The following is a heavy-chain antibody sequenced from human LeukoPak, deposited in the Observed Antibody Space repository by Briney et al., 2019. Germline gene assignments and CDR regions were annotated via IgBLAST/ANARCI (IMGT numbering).Heavy chain of an antibody. Sequence: SETLSLTCIVSGGSISIYYWNWIRQPPGKGLEWVGYIYNSGSTDYNPSLKRRVTISADTSKNQFSLKLTSVTAADTAVYYCARDRELGSWGQGILVTVSS. D-gene: IGHD3-16*01. CDR1: GGSISIYY. J-gene: IGHJ5*02. V-gene: IGHV4-59*01. CDR3: ARDRELGS. CDR2: IYNSGST.